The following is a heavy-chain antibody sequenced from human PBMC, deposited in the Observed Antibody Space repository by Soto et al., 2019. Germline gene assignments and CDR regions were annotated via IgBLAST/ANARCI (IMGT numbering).Heavy chain of an antibody. V-gene: IGHV6-1*01. CDR2: TYYRSKWYN. CDR3: ARVVNSEDFWSGYYSGNFDY. D-gene: IGHD3-3*01. CDR1: GDSVSSNSAA. Sequence: QSQTLSLTCAISGDSVSSNSAAWNWIRQSPSRGLEWLGRTYYRSKWYNDYAVSVKSRITINPDTSKNQFSLQLNSVTPEDTAVYYCARVVNSEDFWSGYYSGNFDYWGQGTLVTVSS. J-gene: IGHJ4*02.